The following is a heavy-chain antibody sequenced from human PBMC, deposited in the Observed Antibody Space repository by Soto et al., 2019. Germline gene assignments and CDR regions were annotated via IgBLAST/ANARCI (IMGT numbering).Heavy chain of an antibody. CDR1: GFTFITHS. CDR2: ISGSGRNI. Sequence: GGSLRLSCETSGFTFITHSMNWVRQALGKGLEWVSYISGSGRNIYYTASVKGRFTISRDNDKNSLYLQMNSLRAEYTALYYCARDGRRGYDMDVWGQGTTVTVSS. V-gene: IGHV3-48*01. CDR3: ARDGRRGYDMDV. J-gene: IGHJ6*02. D-gene: IGHD1-1*01.